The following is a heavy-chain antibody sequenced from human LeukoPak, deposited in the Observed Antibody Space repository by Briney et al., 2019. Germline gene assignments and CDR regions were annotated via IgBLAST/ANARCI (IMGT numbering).Heavy chain of an antibody. CDR2: IYYSGST. V-gene: IGHV4-59*01. CDR1: GGSFSSYY. J-gene: IGHJ5*02. D-gene: IGHD3-16*02. CDR3: AREVLIIPTKNWFDP. Sequence: SETLSLTCTVSGGSFSSYYWSWIRQPPGKGLEWIGYIYYSGSTNYNPSLKSRVTISVDTSKNQFSLKLSSVTAADTAVYYCAREVLIIPTKNWFDPWGQGTLVTVSS.